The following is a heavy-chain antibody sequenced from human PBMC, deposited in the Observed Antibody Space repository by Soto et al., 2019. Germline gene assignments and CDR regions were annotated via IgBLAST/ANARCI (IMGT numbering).Heavy chain of an antibody. J-gene: IGHJ5*02. Sequence: QVQLVQSGAEVKKPGSSVKVSCKASGGTFNSYAINWVRQAPGQGLEWMGGIIPIFGTTSYAQKFQGRVTITADESTNTAYMELSSLRSEDTAVYYCARGSDRYAHVGWFDPWGQGTLVTVSS. CDR1: GGTFNSYA. D-gene: IGHD1-1*01. CDR2: IIPIFGTT. V-gene: IGHV1-69*12. CDR3: ARGSDRYAHVGWFDP.